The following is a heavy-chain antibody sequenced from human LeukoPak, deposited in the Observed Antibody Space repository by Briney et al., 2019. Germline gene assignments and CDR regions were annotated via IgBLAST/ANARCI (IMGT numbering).Heavy chain of an antibody. CDR3: AKGGAVSSKSITMVRGTRRYYYYMDV. J-gene: IGHJ6*03. CDR2: ISGGGDVT. CDR1: DFNFITYA. V-gene: IGHV3-23*01. D-gene: IGHD3-10*01. Sequence: GGSLRLSCAASDFNFITYAMSWVRQAPGKGLEWVSTISGGGDVTYYADSVKGRFTISRDNSKNTLYLQMNSLRVEDTAVYYCAKGGAVSSKSITMVRGTRRYYYYMDVWGKGTTVTISS.